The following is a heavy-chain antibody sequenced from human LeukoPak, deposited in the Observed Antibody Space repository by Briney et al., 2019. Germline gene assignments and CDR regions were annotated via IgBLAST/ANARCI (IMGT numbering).Heavy chain of an antibody. Sequence: PGRSLTLAWSPSGFTVSSYWIGWVRQAPGKGREWVANIKQDGSEKYYVDSVKGRFTISRDNAKTSLYLKMHSLRAEDTAVYCCAREKQLLYRGSFDYWGQGTLVTVSS. V-gene: IGHV3-7*01. D-gene: IGHD2-2*02. J-gene: IGHJ4*02. CDR1: GFTVSSYW. CDR3: AREKQLLYRGSFDY. CDR2: IKQDGSEK.